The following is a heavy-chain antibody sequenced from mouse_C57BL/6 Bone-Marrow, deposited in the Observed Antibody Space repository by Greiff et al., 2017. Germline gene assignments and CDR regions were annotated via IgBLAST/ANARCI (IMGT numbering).Heavy chain of an antibody. CDR1: GYTFTDYY. J-gene: IGHJ2*01. Sequence: VQLQQSGPVLVKPGASVKMSCKASGYTFTDYYMNWVKQSHGKSLEWIGVINPYNGGTSYNQKFKGKAKLTVDKSSSTAYMGLNSLTSEDSAVYYCARGLYYYGSSYNYGGQGTTLTVSS. D-gene: IGHD1-1*01. CDR2: INPYNGGT. V-gene: IGHV1-19*01. CDR3: ARGLYYYGSSYNY.